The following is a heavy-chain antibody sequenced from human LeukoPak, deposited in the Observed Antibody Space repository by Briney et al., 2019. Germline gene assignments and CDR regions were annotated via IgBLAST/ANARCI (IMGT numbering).Heavy chain of an antibody. CDR3: ARRPYYDSSGYSPAAFDI. CDR2: IYYSGST. D-gene: IGHD3-22*01. V-gene: IGHV4-39*01. CDR1: GGSISSSSHY. J-gene: IGHJ3*02. Sequence: PSETLSLTCTVSGGSISSSSHYWGWIRQPPGKGLEWIVNIYYSGSTYYNPSLKSRVTISVDTSKNQFSLKLSSVTAAVTAVYYCARRPYYDSSGYSPAAFDIWGQGTMVTVSS.